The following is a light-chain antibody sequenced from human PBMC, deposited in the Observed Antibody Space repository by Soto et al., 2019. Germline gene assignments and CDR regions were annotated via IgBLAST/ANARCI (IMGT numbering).Light chain of an antibody. V-gene: IGLV2-14*01. CDR2: DVS. CDR1: SRDVGGYNY. Sequence: QSVLTQPASVSGSPAQSITISCTGTSRDVGGYNYVSWYQQHPGKAPKLMIYDVSNRPSGVSNRFSGSKSGNTASLTISGLQAEDEADYYCSSYTSSSTLEVFGTGTKVTVL. J-gene: IGLJ1*01. CDR3: SSYTSSSTLEV.